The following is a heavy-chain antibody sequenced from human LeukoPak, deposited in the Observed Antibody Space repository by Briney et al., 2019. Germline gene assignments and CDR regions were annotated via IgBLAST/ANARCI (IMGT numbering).Heavy chain of an antibody. Sequence: GGSLRLSCAASGFTFSNAWLNWVRQAPGKGLEWVGHIKSKTDGGTTDYAAPVKGRFTISRDNAKNTLYLQMNSLRAEDTAVYYCARGPEYYFDYWGQGTLVTVSS. CDR2: IKSKTDGGTT. CDR3: ARGPEYYFDY. V-gene: IGHV3-15*05. CDR1: GFTFSNAW. J-gene: IGHJ4*02. D-gene: IGHD1-14*01.